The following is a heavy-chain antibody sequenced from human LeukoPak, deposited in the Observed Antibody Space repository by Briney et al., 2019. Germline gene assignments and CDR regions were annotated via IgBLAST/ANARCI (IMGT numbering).Heavy chain of an antibody. CDR1: GGTFSSYA. CDR3: ARAPKFRGVIIQAEFDP. J-gene: IGHJ5*02. D-gene: IGHD3-10*01. Sequence: SVKVSCKASGGTFSSYAISWVRQAPGQGLEWMGGIIPIFGTANYAKKFQGRVTITTDESTSTAYMELSSLRSEDTAVYYCARAPKFRGVIIQAEFDPWGQGTLVTVSS. CDR2: IIPIFGTA. V-gene: IGHV1-69*05.